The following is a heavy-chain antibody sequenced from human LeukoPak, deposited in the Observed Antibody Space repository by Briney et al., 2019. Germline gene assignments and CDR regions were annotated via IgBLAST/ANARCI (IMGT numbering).Heavy chain of an antibody. J-gene: IGHJ4*02. V-gene: IGHV4-59*01. CDR2: IYYDGST. CDR3: ARGVAAAGTDFDY. CDR1: GGSISSYY. Sequence: SETLSLTCTVSGGSISSYYCSWIRQPPGKGLEWIGYIYYDGSTNYNPSLKSRVTMSVDTSKNQFSLRLSSVTAADTAVYYCARGVAAAGTDFDYWGQGTLVT. D-gene: IGHD6-13*01.